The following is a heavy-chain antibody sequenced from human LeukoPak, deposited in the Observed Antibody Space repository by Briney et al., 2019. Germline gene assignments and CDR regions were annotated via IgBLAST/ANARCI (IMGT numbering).Heavy chain of an antibody. CDR1: GGSFSGYY. CDR2: INHSGST. CDR3: ARGLGMVRGVTRRYFDY. D-gene: IGHD3-10*01. V-gene: IGHV4-34*01. J-gene: IGHJ4*02. Sequence: SETLSLTCAVYGGSFSGYYWSWIRQPPGKGLEWIGEINHSGSTNYNPSPTSRVTISVDTSKNQFSLKLSSVTAADTAVYYCARGLGMVRGVTRRYFDYWGQGTLVTVSS.